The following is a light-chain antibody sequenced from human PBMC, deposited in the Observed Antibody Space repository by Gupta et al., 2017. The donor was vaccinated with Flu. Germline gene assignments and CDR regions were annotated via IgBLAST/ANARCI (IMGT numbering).Light chain of an antibody. CDR2: GAS. Sequence: GERATLSCRASGSVSNNLAWFQQKHGQAPMLLIDGASFRGTGVPDRFSGSGSGTEFTLTINVLQSEDFAIYYWQQYHNWPRTFGQGTRVDIK. J-gene: IGKJ1*01. CDR3: QQYHNWPRT. V-gene: IGKV3D-15*03. CDR1: GSVSNN.